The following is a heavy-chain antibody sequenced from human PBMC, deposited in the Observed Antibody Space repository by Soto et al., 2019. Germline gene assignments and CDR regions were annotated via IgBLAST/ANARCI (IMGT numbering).Heavy chain of an antibody. Sequence: EVQLVESGGGLVQPGGSLRLSCAASGFTFSSYSMNWVRQAPGKGLEWVSYISSSSSTIYYADSVKGRFTISRDNAKNSLYLQMNSLRDEDTAVYYCARGEYCSGGSCYSPYYYYYGMDAWGQGTTVTVSS. CDR2: ISSSSSTI. J-gene: IGHJ6*02. V-gene: IGHV3-48*02. D-gene: IGHD2-15*01. CDR3: ARGEYCSGGSCYSPYYYYYGMDA. CDR1: GFTFSSYS.